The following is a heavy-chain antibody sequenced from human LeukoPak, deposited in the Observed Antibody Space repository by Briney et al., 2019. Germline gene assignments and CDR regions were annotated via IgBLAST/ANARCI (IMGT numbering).Heavy chain of an antibody. J-gene: IGHJ4*02. V-gene: IGHV4-59*01. CDR2: IHHSWST. CDR1: GGSISSYY. Sequence: SVTLSLTCTVSGGSISSYYWSWIRQPPGKGLEWIGYIHHSWSTNYKPSLKSRVTISVDTSKNQFSLKLTSVTAADTAVYYCARGIAAAGRFDYWGQGTLVTVSS. CDR3: ARGIAAAGRFDY. D-gene: IGHD6-13*01.